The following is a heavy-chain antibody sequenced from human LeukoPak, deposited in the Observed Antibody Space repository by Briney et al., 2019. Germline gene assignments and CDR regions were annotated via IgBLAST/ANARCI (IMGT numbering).Heavy chain of an antibody. Sequence: GGSLRLSCAASEFTFNIYGMHWVRQAPGKGLEWVSYISSSSTTIYYADSVKGRFTISRDNAKNSLYLQMNSLRAEDTAVYYCAREWDSGYDFNYWGQGTLVTVSS. V-gene: IGHV3-48*04. CDR1: EFTFNIYG. J-gene: IGHJ4*02. CDR3: AREWDSGYDFNY. D-gene: IGHD5-12*01. CDR2: ISSSSTTI.